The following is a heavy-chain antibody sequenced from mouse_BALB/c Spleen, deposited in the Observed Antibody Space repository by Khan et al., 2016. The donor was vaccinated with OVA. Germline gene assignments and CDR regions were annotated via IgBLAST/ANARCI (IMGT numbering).Heavy chain of an antibody. CDR3: ARGRGY. V-gene: IGHV3-2*02. CDR1: GYSITSDYS. D-gene: IGHD3-3*01. CDR2: ISYSGST. Sequence: EVQLQESGPGLVKPSQSLSLTCTVTGYSITSDYSWNWLRQFPGNRLEWMGYISYSGSTSYPPSLKSRISITRDTSKNQFFLQLNSVTAEDTATYYCARGRGYWGQGTLVTVSA. J-gene: IGHJ3*02.